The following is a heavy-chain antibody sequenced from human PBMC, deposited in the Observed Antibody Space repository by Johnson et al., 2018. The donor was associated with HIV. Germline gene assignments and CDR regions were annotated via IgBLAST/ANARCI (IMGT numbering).Heavy chain of an antibody. CDR2: INWNGTNT. Sequence: VLLLESGGGVVRPGGSLRLSCADSGFTFDDYGMSWVRQAPGKGLEWVSGINWNGTNTGYADSVKGRFTISSDNAKNSLYLQMNSLRAEDTAFYYCARESIIWGDTRLLEGAFDIWGQGTMVTVSS. CDR3: ARESIIWGDTRLLEGAFDI. V-gene: IGHV3-20*04. CDR1: GFTFDDYG. D-gene: IGHD3-16*01. J-gene: IGHJ3*02.